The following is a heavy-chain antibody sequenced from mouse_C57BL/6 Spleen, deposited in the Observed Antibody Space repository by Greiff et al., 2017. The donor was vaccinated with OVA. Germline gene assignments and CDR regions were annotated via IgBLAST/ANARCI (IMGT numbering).Heavy chain of an antibody. Sequence: QVQLQQPGAELVKPGASVKLSCKASGYTFTSYWMQWVKQRPGQGLEWIGMIHPNSGSTNYNEKFKSKATLTVDKSSSTASMQLSSLTSEDSAVYYCARSPYDYDGVAYWGQGTLVTVSA. CDR3: ARSPYDYDGVAY. D-gene: IGHD2-4*01. V-gene: IGHV1-64*01. J-gene: IGHJ3*01. CDR1: GYTFTSYW. CDR2: IHPNSGST.